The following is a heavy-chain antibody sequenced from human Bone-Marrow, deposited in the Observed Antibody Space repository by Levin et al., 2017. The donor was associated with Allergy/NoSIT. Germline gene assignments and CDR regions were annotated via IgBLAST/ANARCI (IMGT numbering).Heavy chain of an antibody. D-gene: IGHD4-11*01. CDR1: GYSFTGYY. V-gene: IGHV1-46*01. Sequence: ASVKVSCKASGYSFTGYYMHWVRQAPGQGLEWMGTINPSGGSTNYAQKFQGRLTMTRDTSTSTVYMELSSLRYEDTAVDYCARANVVETVTAFRFDPWGQGTLVTVSS. CDR2: INPSGGST. CDR3: ARANVVETVTAFRFDP. J-gene: IGHJ5*02.